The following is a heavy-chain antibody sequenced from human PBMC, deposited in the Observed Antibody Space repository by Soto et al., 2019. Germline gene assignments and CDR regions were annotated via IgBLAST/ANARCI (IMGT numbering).Heavy chain of an antibody. CDR1: GGSISGRF. V-gene: IGHV4-59*01. Sequence: SETLSLTCTVSGGSISGRFWSWVRQSPGKGLEWIGYFCYTGITNYNPSLKSRVTISVDRSKTQCSLKLTSVTAADTAVYYCAKSHYDSSGYYIIDHWGQGTLVTV. CDR3: AKSHYDSSGYYIIDH. J-gene: IGHJ5*02. D-gene: IGHD3-22*01. CDR2: FCYTGIT.